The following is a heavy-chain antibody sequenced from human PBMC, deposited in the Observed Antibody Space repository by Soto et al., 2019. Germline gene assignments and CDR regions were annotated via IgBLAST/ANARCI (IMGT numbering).Heavy chain of an antibody. D-gene: IGHD1-26*01. V-gene: IGHV4-38-2*02. Sequence: ASETLSLTCAVSGYSISSGYYWGWIRQPPGKGLEWIGSIYHSGSTYYNPSLKSRVTISVDTSKNQFSLKLSSVTAADTAVYYCAREEGSYYDFDIWGQGTMVTVSS. CDR3: AREEGSYYDFDI. J-gene: IGHJ3*02. CDR1: GYSISSGYY. CDR2: IYHSGST.